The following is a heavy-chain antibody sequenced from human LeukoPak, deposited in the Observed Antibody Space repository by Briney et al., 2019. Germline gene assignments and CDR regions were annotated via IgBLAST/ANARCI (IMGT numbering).Heavy chain of an antibody. CDR2: MSGSDGST. J-gene: IGHJ5*02. CDR1: GFTFSNYV. Sequence: TGGSLRLSCAASGFTFSNYVMSWVRQAPGKGLEWVSAMSGSDGSTWYADSVKGRFTVSRDNSKNTLYLQMNSLRAEDTAVYYCAKLLSGYCSRTSCLNWFDPWGQGTLVTVSS. V-gene: IGHV3-23*01. D-gene: IGHD2-2*01. CDR3: AKLLSGYCSRTSCLNWFDP.